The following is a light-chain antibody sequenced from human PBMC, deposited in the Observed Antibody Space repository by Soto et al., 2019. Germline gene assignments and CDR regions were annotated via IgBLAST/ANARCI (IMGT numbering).Light chain of an antibody. V-gene: IGLV2-14*01. CDR1: SSDVGGYNY. J-gene: IGLJ1*01. CDR3: TSYTYTSPCV. Sequence: QSVLTQPASVSGSPGQSITISCTGTSSDVGGYNYVSWYQQYPGKAPKLMIYDVSIRPSGVSYRFSGSKSGNTASLTISGLRAEDEADYYCTSYTYTSPCVFGTGTKVTVL. CDR2: DVS.